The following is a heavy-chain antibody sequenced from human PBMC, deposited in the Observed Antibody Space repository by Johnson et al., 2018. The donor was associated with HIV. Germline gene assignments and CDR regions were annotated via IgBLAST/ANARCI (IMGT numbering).Heavy chain of an antibody. D-gene: IGHD4-17*01. V-gene: IGHV3-15*01. CDR1: GFTFSDAW. Sequence: VQLVESGGGLVKPGGSLRLSCAASGFTFSDAWMSWVRQAPGKGLEWVGRIKSKTDGGTTDYAAPVQGRFTISRDDSKNTLYLQMNSLKTEDTAVYYCTTGTTVPTWDAFDIWGQGTMVTVSS. J-gene: IGHJ3*02. CDR3: TTGTTVPTWDAFDI. CDR2: IKSKTDGGTT.